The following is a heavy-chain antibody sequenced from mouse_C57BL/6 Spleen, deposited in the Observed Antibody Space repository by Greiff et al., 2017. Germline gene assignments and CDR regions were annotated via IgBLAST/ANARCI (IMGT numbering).Heavy chain of an antibody. CDR2: INPSSGYT. V-gene: IGHV1-4*01. CDR1: GYTFTSYT. Sequence: VQLQESGAELVRPGASVKMSCKASGYTFTSYTMHWVKQRPGQGLEWIGYINPSSGYTKYNQKFKDKATLTADKSSSTAYMQLSSLTSEDSAVYYCARDDYAGLCWFAYWGQGTLVTVSA. CDR3: ARDDYAGLCWFAY. D-gene: IGHD2-4*01. J-gene: IGHJ3*01.